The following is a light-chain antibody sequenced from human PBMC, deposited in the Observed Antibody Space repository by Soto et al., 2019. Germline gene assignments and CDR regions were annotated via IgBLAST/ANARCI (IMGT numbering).Light chain of an antibody. J-gene: IGKJ4*01. CDR2: EVS. V-gene: IGKV3-11*01. CDR1: QTVSSS. Sequence: EIVFTQSPATLSFSPGERATLSCRASQTVSSSLAWYQQKPGQAPRLLIYEVSNRATGIPARFSGSGSGADFTPTISSLEPGDFALYYCQQHINWPLTFGGGTKVDIK. CDR3: QQHINWPLT.